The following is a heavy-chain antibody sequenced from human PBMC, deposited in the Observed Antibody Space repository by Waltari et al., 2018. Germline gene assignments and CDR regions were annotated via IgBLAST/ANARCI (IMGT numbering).Heavy chain of an antibody. CDR1: GFTFSSYG. J-gene: IGHJ4*02. CDR2: RWYDGSNK. Sequence: QVQLVESGGGVVQPGRSLRLSCAASGFTFSSYGMHWVGQAPGKGLECVAVRWYDGSNKYYEDSVKGRFTISRDNSKNTLYLQINSLRAEDTAVYYCARDGGVDGTGFDYWGQGTLVTVSS. D-gene: IGHD2-8*02. V-gene: IGHV3-33*01. CDR3: ARDGGVDGTGFDY.